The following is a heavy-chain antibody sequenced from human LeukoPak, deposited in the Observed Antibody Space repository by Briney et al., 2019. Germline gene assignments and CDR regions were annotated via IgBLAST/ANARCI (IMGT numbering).Heavy chain of an antibody. V-gene: IGHV3-23*01. Sequence: GGSLRLSCAASGFTFSSYAMSWVRQAPGKGLEWVSAISGSGGSTYYADSVKGRFTISRDNSKNTLYLQMNSLRSEDTAVHYCARGPLKSSDAYKSFDYWGQGTLVTVSS. CDR3: ARGPLKSSDAYKSFDY. D-gene: IGHD5-24*01. CDR2: ISGSGGST. CDR1: GFTFSSYA. J-gene: IGHJ4*02.